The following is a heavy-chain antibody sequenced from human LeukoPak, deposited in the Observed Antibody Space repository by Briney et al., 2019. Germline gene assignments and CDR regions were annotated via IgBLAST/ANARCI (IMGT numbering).Heavy chain of an antibody. CDR3: ARVSPPVLLWFGESLDY. J-gene: IGHJ4*02. CDR2: IKQDGSEK. Sequence: GGSLRLSCAASGFTFSSYWMSWVRQAPGKGLEWVANIKQDGSEKYYVDSVKGRFIISRDNAKNSLYLQMNSLRAEDTAVYYCARVSPPVLLWFGESLDYWGQGTLVTVSS. V-gene: IGHV3-7*01. D-gene: IGHD3-10*01. CDR1: GFTFSSYW.